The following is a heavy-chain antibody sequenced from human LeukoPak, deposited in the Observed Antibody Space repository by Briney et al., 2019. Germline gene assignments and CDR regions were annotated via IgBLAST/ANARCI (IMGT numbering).Heavy chain of an antibody. J-gene: IGHJ6*02. V-gene: IGHV4-59*01. CDR2: IYYSGST. Sequence: KTSETLSLTCTVSGGSISNYFWSWVRQPPGKGLEWVGYIYYSGSTNYNPSLKSRVTISVDTSKSQFSLKLNSVTAADTAVYYCARVGGGNYYYYGMDVWGQGATVTVSS. CDR3: ARVGGGNYYYYGMDV. CDR1: GGSISNYF. D-gene: IGHD2-15*01.